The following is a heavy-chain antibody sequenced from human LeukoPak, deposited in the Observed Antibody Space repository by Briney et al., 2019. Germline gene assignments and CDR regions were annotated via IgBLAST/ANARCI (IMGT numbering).Heavy chain of an antibody. CDR2: FDPEDVET. Sequence: ASVKVSCKISGYSLAESSIHWVRQPPGKGLEWMGGFDPEDVETIYAEKFQGRVTLTDDRSTDTAYMELTRLTREDTAMYYCATRNCSGGSCLPEFYYYYLDVWGTGTTVNVSS. CDR3: ATRNCSGGSCLPEFYYYYLDV. CDR1: GYSLAESS. J-gene: IGHJ6*03. V-gene: IGHV1-24*01. D-gene: IGHD2-15*01.